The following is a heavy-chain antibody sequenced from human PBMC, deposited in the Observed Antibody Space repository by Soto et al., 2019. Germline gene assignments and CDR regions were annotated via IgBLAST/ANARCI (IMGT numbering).Heavy chain of an antibody. V-gene: IGHV1-69*12. D-gene: IGHD6-6*01. CDR1: GGTFSSYA. J-gene: IGHJ6*02. Sequence: QVQLVQSGAEVKKPGASVKVSCKATGGTFSSYAISWVRQAPGQRLEWMGGISPIFGTANYDQKCQGRVTIPADESTSTAYMELSSLGSEATAVYYCARDHSSSSAYYYYGMDVWGQGTTVTVSS. CDR2: ISPIFGTA. CDR3: ARDHSSSSAYYYYGMDV.